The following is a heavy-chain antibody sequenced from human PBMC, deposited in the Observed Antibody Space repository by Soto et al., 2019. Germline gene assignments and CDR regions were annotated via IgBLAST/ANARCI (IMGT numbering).Heavy chain of an antibody. V-gene: IGHV4-59*08. CDR3: ARQGRDFYSSGWYGEFDY. CDR2: IYYSGST. Sequence: SETLSLTCTVSGGSLSSSYWSWIRQSPGRGLEWIGYIYYSGSTNYSPSLKSRFSISVDTSKNQFSLKVRSVTAADTAVYYCARQGRDFYSSGWYGEFDYWGQGTLVTVS. D-gene: IGHD6-19*01. J-gene: IGHJ4*02. CDR1: GGSLSSSY.